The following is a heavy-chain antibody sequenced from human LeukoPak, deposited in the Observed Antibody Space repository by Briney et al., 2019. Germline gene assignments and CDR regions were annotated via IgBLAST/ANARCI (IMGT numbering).Heavy chain of an antibody. J-gene: IGHJ3*01. CDR2: IHHDGRN. Sequence: SETLSLTCAVYGGSLSGHYWSWVRQSPGKGLEWVGDIHHDGRNKYSPSLKSRVIILLDTSTNEVSLKLTPVTAADTALYFYAREPVPQDYGDTVNAYDLWGQGTMVIVSS. CDR1: GGSLSGHY. V-gene: IGHV4-34*01. D-gene: IGHD4-17*01. CDR3: AREPVPQDYGDTVNAYDL.